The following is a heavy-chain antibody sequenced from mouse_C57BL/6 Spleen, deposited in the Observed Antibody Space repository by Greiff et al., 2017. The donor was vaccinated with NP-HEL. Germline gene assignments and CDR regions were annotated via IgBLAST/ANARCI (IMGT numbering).Heavy chain of an antibody. Sequence: VKLMESGAELARPGASVKLSCKASGYTFTSYGISWVKQRTGQGLEWIGEIYPRSGNTYYNEKFKGKATLTADKSSSTAYMELRSLTSEDSAVYFCAREIGKDYFDYWGQGTTLTVSS. D-gene: IGHD1-1*01. CDR3: AREIGKDYFDY. J-gene: IGHJ2*01. CDR2: IYPRSGNT. V-gene: IGHV1-81*01. CDR1: GYTFTSYG.